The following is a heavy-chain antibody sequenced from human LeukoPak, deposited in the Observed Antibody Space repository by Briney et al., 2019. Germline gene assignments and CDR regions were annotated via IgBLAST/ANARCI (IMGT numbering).Heavy chain of an antibody. CDR1: GFIFSDYY. Sequence: GGSLRLSCAASGFIFSDYYMSWIRQAPGKGLEWVSYISSSGSTMYYTDSVKGRFTISRDNAKDSLYLQMNSLRAEDTAVYYCAKGDTTWELPHDYWGQGTLVTVSS. D-gene: IGHD1-26*01. CDR2: ISSSGSTM. V-gene: IGHV3-11*01. CDR3: AKGDTTWELPHDY. J-gene: IGHJ4*02.